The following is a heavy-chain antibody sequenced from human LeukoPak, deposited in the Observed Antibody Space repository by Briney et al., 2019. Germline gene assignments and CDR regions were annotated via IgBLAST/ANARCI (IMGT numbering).Heavy chain of an antibody. V-gene: IGHV3-23*01. Sequence: GGSLRLSCAASGFSFSTYSMSWVRQAPGKRLEWVPSIRGGGQDTYYADSVKGRFTISRDDSKDTLSLQMNSLRVEDTAKYYCAKTSWDGRGTFSWGQGTLVTVSS. CDR1: GFSFSTYS. CDR2: IRGGGQDT. J-gene: IGHJ5*02. CDR3: AKTSWDGRGTFS. D-gene: IGHD2-15*01.